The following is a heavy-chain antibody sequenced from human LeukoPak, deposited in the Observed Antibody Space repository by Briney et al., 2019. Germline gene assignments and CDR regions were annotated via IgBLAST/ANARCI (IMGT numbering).Heavy chain of an antibody. J-gene: IGHJ6*02. CDR3: TRGSGGYYDSGRRYYYGMDV. Sequence: GGSLRLSCAASGFTVSSNYMSWVRQAPGKGLEWVSVIYSGGSTYHADSVKGRFTISRDNSKNTLYLQMNSLRAEDTAVYYCTRGSGGYYDSGRRYYYGMDVWGQGTTVTVSS. CDR2: IYSGGST. CDR1: GFTVSSNY. D-gene: IGHD3-22*01. V-gene: IGHV3-66*01.